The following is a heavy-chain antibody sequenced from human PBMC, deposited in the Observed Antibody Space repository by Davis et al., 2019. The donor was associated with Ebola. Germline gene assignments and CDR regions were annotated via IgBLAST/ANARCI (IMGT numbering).Heavy chain of an antibody. V-gene: IGHV3-15*07. D-gene: IGHD2-15*01. CDR3: TTDIAIVVAARGAYDY. CDR1: SLTFSDVW. Sequence: PGGSLRLSCAASSLTFSDVWMNWVRQTPGKGLEWVGRIKRKTEGDSTDYAAPVKGRFTISRDDSKNTLYPQMNSLKSEDTAVYYCTTDIAIVVAARGAYDYWGQGTLVTVSS. J-gene: IGHJ4*02. CDR2: IKRKTEGDST.